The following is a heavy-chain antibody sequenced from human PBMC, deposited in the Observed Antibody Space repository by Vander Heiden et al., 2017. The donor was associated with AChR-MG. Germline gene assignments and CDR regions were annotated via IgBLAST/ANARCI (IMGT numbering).Heavy chain of an antibody. CDR1: GFTFDDYA. D-gene: IGHD3-22*01. Sequence: EVQLVESGGGLVQPGRSLRLSCAASGFTFDDYAMHWVRQAPGKGLEWVSGISWNSGSIGYADSVKGRFTISRDNAKNSLYLQMNSLRAEDTALYYCAKGTYYYDSSGWGVAFDIWGQGTMVTVSS. V-gene: IGHV3-9*01. J-gene: IGHJ3*02. CDR3: AKGTYYYDSSGWGVAFDI. CDR2: ISWNSGSI.